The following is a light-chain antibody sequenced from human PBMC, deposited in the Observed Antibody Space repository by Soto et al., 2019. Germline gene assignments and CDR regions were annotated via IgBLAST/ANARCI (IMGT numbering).Light chain of an antibody. CDR2: DAS. CDR3: QQYSSAST. J-gene: IGKJ2*01. CDR1: QSISQY. Sequence: DIQMTQSPSSLSASVGDRVTITCRASQSISQYLAWYQQKPGKAPKLLIYDASTLEGGIPSRFSGSGSGTKFTITIISLQPAAFATYYCQQYSSASTFGQGTKLGIK. V-gene: IGKV1-5*01.